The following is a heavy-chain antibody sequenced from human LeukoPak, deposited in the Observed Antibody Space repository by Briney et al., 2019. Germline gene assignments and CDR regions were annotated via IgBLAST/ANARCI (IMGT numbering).Heavy chain of an antibody. CDR1: GFTFSSYN. CDR2: ISSSTSYI. J-gene: IGHJ6*03. CDR3: ARDLLGYNYHYMDV. D-gene: IGHD3-16*02. Sequence: GGSLRLSCAASGFTFSSYNMNWVRQAPGKGLEWVSSISSSTSYIYYADSVKGRFTISRDNAKNSLYLQMNSLRAEDTAVYYCARDLLGYNYHYMDVWGKGTTVTVSS. V-gene: IGHV3-21*01.